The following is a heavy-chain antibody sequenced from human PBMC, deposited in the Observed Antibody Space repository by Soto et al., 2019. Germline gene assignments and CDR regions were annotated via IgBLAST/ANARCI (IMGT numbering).Heavy chain of an antibody. CDR2: INPSGGST. V-gene: IGHV1-46*01. J-gene: IGHJ4*02. D-gene: IGHD6-13*01. Sequence: QVQLVQSGAEVKKPGASVKVSCKASGYTFTSYYMHWVRQAPGQGLEWMGIINPSGGSTSYAQKCQGRVTMTRDRSTSTVYMELSSLRSEDTAVYYCARDAGGRQQLVHFDYWGQGTLVTVSS. CDR1: GYTFTSYY. CDR3: ARDAGGRQQLVHFDY.